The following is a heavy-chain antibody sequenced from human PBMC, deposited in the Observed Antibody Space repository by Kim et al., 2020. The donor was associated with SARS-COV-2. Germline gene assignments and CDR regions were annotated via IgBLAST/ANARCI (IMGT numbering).Heavy chain of an antibody. V-gene: IGHV3-23*01. J-gene: IGHJ4*02. D-gene: IGHD7-27*01. Sequence: TFYADSVKGRFTISRDNSKGTLYLQMNSLGAEDTALYYCARGLGTPDYWGQGTLVTVSS. CDR3: ARGLGTPDY. CDR2: T.